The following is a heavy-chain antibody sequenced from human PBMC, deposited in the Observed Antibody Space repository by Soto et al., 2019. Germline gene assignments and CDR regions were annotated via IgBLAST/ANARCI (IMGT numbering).Heavy chain of an antibody. CDR2: IYTSGST. D-gene: IGHD2-2*01. CDR3: ARDRGGIVVVPAAFYYYGMDV. V-gene: IGHV4-4*07. J-gene: IGHJ6*02. Sequence: QVQLQESGPGLVKPSETLSLTCTVSGGSISSYYWSWIRQPAGKGLEWIGRIYTSGSTNYNPSLKSRVTMSVDTSKNQFSLNLSSVTAADTAVYYCARDRGGIVVVPAAFYYYGMDVWGQGTTVTVSS. CDR1: GGSISSYY.